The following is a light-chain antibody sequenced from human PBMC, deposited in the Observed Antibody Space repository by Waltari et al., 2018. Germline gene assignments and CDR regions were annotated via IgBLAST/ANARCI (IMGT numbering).Light chain of an antibody. J-gene: IGKJ1*01. CDR3: QQYNSYSWT. Sequence: DIQMTQSPSTLSASVGDRVTITCRASQSLNDWLAWYQQKPGKAPKVLIYKVSNLESGVPSRFSGSGSGTEFTLTISGLQPDDFATYYCQQYNSYSWTFSQGTRVEVK. CDR2: KVS. V-gene: IGKV1-5*03. CDR1: QSLNDW.